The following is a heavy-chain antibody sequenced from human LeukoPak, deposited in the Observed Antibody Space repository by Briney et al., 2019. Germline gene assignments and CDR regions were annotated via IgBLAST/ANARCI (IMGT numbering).Heavy chain of an antibody. CDR1: GFTFSSYS. CDR3: AKATVYCSGRSCYTPHAFDI. Sequence: GGSLRLSCAASGFTFSSYSMNWVRQAPGKGLEWVSAISGSGGSTYYADSVKGRFTISRDNSKNTLYLQMNSLRAEDTAVYYCAKATVYCSGRSCYTPHAFDIWGQGTMVTVSS. V-gene: IGHV3-23*01. D-gene: IGHD2-15*01. CDR2: ISGSGGST. J-gene: IGHJ3*02.